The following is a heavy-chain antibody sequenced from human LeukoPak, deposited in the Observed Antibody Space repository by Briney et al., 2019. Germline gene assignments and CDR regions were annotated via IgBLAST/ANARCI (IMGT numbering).Heavy chain of an antibody. CDR3: ASTLVGATSGPDYYLDY. Sequence: GGSLRLSCAASGFTFSNYAMTWVRHAPGKGLEWVSAISGSGGSTYYPDSVKGRFTISRDNSKNTVYVLMKSLRAEDTATYYCASTLVGATSGPDYYLDYWGQGTLVTVSS. CDR1: GFTFSNYA. CDR2: ISGSGGST. J-gene: IGHJ4*02. V-gene: IGHV3-23*01. D-gene: IGHD1-26*01.